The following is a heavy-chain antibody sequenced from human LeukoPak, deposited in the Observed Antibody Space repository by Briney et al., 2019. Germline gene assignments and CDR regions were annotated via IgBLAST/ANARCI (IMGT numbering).Heavy chain of an antibody. CDR1: GYTFTSYG. Sequence: ASVKVSCKASGYTFTSYGISWVRQAPGQGLEWMGWISAYNGNTIYAQKFQGRVTMTEDTSTDTAYMELSSLRSEDTAVYYCATDGYSYGNPYYYMDVWGKGTTVTVSS. D-gene: IGHD5-18*01. CDR2: ISAYNGNT. J-gene: IGHJ6*03. V-gene: IGHV1-18*01. CDR3: ATDGYSYGNPYYYMDV.